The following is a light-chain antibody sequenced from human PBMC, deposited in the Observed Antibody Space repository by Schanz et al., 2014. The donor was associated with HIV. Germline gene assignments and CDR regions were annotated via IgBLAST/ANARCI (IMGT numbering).Light chain of an antibody. J-gene: IGKJ3*01. Sequence: DIQMTQSPSTLSASVGDRVTITCRASQDIRARLAWYQQKPGEAPNLLISEASTLKSGVPSRFSGSGSGTDFPLTITRLQPDDFAIYYCQQYSDYPLTFGPGSTVDV. CDR3: QQYSDYPLT. V-gene: IGKV1-5*03. CDR1: QDIRAR. CDR2: EAS.